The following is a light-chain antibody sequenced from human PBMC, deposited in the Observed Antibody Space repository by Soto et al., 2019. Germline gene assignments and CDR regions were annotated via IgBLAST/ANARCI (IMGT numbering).Light chain of an antibody. CDR2: YDD. J-gene: IGLJ2*01. V-gene: IGLV1-36*01. CDR3: AAWDDSLNGVL. Sequence: QSVLTQPPSVSEAPRQRVTISCSGSSSNIGNNAVNWYQQLPGKAPKLLIYYDDLLPSGVSDRFSGSKSGTSASLAISGLQSEDEADYYCAAWDDSLNGVLFGGGTKVT. CDR1: SSNIGNNA.